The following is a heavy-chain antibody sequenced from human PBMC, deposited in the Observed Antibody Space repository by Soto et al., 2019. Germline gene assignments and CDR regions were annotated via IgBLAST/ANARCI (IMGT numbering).Heavy chain of an antibody. Sequence: EVQLVESGGDLVQPGGSLTLACAASGFTFGSDWMSWVRQTPGNGLEWVANISGDGSDKYYVDSVKGRFTISRDNAKNSHYLHMNNMTAEYAAVYYVAGGGATGRLGFDSWGQGTLVTVSS. D-gene: IGHD1-26*01. CDR2: ISGDGSDK. CDR3: AGGGATGRLGFDS. V-gene: IGHV3-7*04. J-gene: IGHJ4*02. CDR1: GFTFGSDW.